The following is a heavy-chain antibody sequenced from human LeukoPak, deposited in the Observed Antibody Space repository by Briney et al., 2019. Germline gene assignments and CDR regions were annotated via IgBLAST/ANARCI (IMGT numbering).Heavy chain of an antibody. D-gene: IGHD2-15*01. Sequence: GESLKISCKGSGYSFITYKIGWVRQMPGKGLEWMGIIYPGDSDTRYSPSFQGQVTISVDKSISTAYLRWSSLKASDSGMYYCAIGRYCSGGTCHWSPDXWXQGXXVTVSS. V-gene: IGHV5-51*01. CDR1: GYSFITYK. CDR2: IYPGDSDT. J-gene: IGHJ4*02. CDR3: AIGRYCSGGTCHWSPDX.